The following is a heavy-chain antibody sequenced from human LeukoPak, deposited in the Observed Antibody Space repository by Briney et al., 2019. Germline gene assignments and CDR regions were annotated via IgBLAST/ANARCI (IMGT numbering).Heavy chain of an antibody. CDR1: GFTFSSYD. CDR2: VSGSGAGT. J-gene: IGHJ4*02. D-gene: IGHD1-26*01. CDR3: TKVPSPGVGAF. V-gene: IGHV3-23*01. Sequence: PGGSLRLSCAASGFTFSSYDMTWVPQAPGKGLEWVSTVSGSGAGTYYADSVKGRFTISRDNSKNTLYMQMNNLRAEDTAVYYCTKVPSPGVGAFWGQGTLVTVSS.